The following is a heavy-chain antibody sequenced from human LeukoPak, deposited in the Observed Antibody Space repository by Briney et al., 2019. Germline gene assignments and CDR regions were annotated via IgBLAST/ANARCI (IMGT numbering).Heavy chain of an antibody. V-gene: IGHV1-18*01. Sequence: GASVKVSCKASGGTFSSNAISWVRQAPGQGLEWMGWISAYNGNTNYAQKLQGRVTMTTDTSTSVAYMELRSLTSDDTAVYYCTRAPPGMTMMTDYWGQGTLVTVSS. D-gene: IGHD3-22*01. CDR1: GGTFSSNA. CDR3: TRAPPGMTMMTDY. CDR2: ISAYNGNT. J-gene: IGHJ4*02.